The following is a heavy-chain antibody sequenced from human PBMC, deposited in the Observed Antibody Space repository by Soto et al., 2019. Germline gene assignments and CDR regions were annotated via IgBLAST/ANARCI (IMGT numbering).Heavy chain of an antibody. V-gene: IGHV1-8*01. D-gene: IGHD3-10*01. CDR3: ATAARGVIRALILYRPYYYYYYMHV. J-gene: IGHJ6*03. CDR2: MNPNSGNT. Sequence: QVQLVQSGAEVKKPGASVKVSCKASGYTFPSYDIDWVRQATGQGLEWMGWMNPNSGNTGYAQKFQGRVTMTRNTSISRAYMELSSLRSEDTAVYYCATAARGVIRALILYRPYYYYYYMHVWCKGTTVTVFS. CDR1: GYTFPSYD.